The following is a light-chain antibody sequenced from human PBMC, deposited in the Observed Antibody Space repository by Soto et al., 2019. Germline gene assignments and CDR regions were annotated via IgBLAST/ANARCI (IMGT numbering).Light chain of an antibody. Sequence: EIVMTQSPATLSLSPGERATLSCRASQSVGNFLAWYQQKPGQAPRLLISDASNRATGVLARFSGSGSGTDFTLTISSLEPEDFALYYCQQRSSWWTFGQGTKVDIK. J-gene: IGKJ1*01. CDR2: DAS. V-gene: IGKV3-11*01. CDR1: QSVGNF. CDR3: QQRSSWWT.